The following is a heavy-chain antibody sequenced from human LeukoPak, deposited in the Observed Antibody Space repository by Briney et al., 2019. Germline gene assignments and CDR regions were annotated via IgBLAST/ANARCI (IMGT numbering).Heavy chain of an antibody. J-gene: IGHJ6*03. CDR1: GFTVSRNY. CDR3: ARGDGGSYFSYYYMDV. D-gene: IGHD1-26*01. Sequence: GGSLRLSCAASGFTVSRNYMSWVRQAPGKGLEWVSEIYSGGSTYYAASVKGRFSISRDNSKNTVYLQMNSLRAEDTAVYYCARGDGGSYFSYYYMDVWGKGTTVTISS. V-gene: IGHV3-53*01. CDR2: IYSGGST.